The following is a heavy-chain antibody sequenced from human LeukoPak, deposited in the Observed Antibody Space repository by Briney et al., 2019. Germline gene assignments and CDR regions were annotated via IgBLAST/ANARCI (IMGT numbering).Heavy chain of an antibody. CDR3: ARQRAPAVMQDGWGF. CDR1: GYSFSSYW. V-gene: IGHV5-51*01. CDR2: HHPADSGP. J-gene: IGHJ4*02. D-gene: IGHD2-2*01. Sequence: GESLEISCQCSGYSFSSYWIGWVRQVPGKGLEWMGIHHPADSGPRYSPSFQGQVTISADNSNSTAYLQWSSLKASDTAMYYCARQRAPAVMQDGWGFWGQGTLVTVSS.